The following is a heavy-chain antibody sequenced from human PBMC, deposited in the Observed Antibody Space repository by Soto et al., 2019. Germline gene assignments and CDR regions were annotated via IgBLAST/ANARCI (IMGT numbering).Heavy chain of an antibody. Sequence: NPSETLSLTCTVSGGSISSGDYYWSWIRQPPGKGLEWIGYIYYSGSTYYNPSLKSRVTISVDTSKNQFSLKLSSVTAADTAVYYCARGGGGYYSNFDYWGQGTLVTVSS. J-gene: IGHJ4*02. V-gene: IGHV4-30-4*01. CDR1: GGSISSGDYY. CDR3: ARGGGGYYSNFDY. D-gene: IGHD3-3*01. CDR2: IYYSGST.